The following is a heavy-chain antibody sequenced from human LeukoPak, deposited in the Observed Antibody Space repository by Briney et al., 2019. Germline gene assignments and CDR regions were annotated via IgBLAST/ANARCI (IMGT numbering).Heavy chain of an antibody. CDR1: GYTFTSYY. J-gene: IGHJ6*02. CDR2: INPSGGST. V-gene: IGHV1-46*01. CDR3: ARESIATDYYYYGMDV. Sequence: ASVKVSCKASGYTFTSYYMHWVRQAPGQGLEWMGIINPSGGSTSYAQKFQGRVTMTRDTSTSTVYMELSSLRSEDTAVSYCARESIATDYYYYGMDVWGQGTTVTVSS. D-gene: IGHD6-13*01.